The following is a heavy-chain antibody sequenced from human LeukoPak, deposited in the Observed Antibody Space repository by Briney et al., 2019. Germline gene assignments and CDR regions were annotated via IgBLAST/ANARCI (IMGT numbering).Heavy chain of an antibody. CDR2: IYYSGST. CDR3: ARVYYDGSGCNFDY. Sequence: PSETLSLTCTVSGGSISDYYWSWIRQPPGKGLEWIGYIYYSGSTNYNPSLKSRVTISVDTSKNQFSLKLSSVTAADTAVYYCARVYYDGSGCNFDYWGQGTLVTVSS. D-gene: IGHD3-22*01. J-gene: IGHJ4*02. CDR1: GGSISDYY. V-gene: IGHV4-59*01.